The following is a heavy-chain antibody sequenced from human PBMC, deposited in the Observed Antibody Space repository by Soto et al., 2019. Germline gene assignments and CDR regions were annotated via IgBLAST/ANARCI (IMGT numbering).Heavy chain of an antibody. J-gene: IGHJ4*02. CDR3: ARGSPTRVLRFLEWLVDY. CDR2: ISAYNGNT. V-gene: IGHV1-18*01. CDR1: VYTFTSYG. D-gene: IGHD3-3*01. Sequence: ASVEVCCKASVYTFTSYGISWVRQAPGQGLEWMGWISAYNGNTNYAQKLQGRVTMTTDTSTSTAYMELRSLRSDDTAVYYCARGSPTRVLRFLEWLVDYWGQGTLVTVSS.